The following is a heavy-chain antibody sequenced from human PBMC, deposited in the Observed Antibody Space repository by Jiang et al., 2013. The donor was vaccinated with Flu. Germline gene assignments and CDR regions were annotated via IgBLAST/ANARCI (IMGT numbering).Heavy chain of an antibody. D-gene: IGHD1-1*01. Sequence: GAEVKKPGASVKVSCKASKYTFTGYYMHWVRQAPGQGLEWMGWINPNSGGTNYAQKFQDWVTMTRDTSISTAYMELSRLTSDDTAVYYCARHNIQDDAFDIWGQGTMVTVSS. CDR3: ARHNIQDDAFDI. V-gene: IGHV1-2*04. CDR2: INPNSGGT. CDR1: KYTFTGYY. J-gene: IGHJ3*02.